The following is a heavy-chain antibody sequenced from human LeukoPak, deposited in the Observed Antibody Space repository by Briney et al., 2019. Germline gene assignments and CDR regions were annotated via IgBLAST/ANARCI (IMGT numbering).Heavy chain of an antibody. CDR3: ANRGSVVTAMSGHWFDP. V-gene: IGHV4-34*01. CDR2: INHSEST. J-gene: IGHJ5*02. Sequence: SETLSLTCAVYGGSFNNYYWGWIRQPPGKGLEWIGEINHSESTNYNPSLKSRVTISVDTSKNQFSLKLSSVAAADTAVYYCANRGSVVTAMSGHWFDPWGQGTLVTVSS. CDR1: GGSFNNYY. D-gene: IGHD2-21*02.